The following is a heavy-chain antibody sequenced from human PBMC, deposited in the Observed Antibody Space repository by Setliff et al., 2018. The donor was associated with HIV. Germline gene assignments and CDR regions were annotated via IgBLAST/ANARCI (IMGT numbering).Heavy chain of an antibody. CDR2: MDPSSAAT. J-gene: IGHJ4*02. CDR1: GYTLTSKH. D-gene: IGHD1-26*01. V-gene: IGHV1-8*01. CDR3: ARGVGAAGDY. Sequence: ASVKVSCKASGYTLTSKHINCVRQATGQGLEWLGWMDPSSAATGYAQKFQGRVTLTRDTSINTAYMEVSSLTSDDPAVYYCARGVGAAGDYWGQGTRVTVSS.